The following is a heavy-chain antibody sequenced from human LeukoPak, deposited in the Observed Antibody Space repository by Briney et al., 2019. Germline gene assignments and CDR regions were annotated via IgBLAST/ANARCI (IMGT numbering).Heavy chain of an antibody. V-gene: IGHV4-59*12. J-gene: IGHJ4*02. CDR1: GGSISSYY. CDR2: IYYSGST. CDR3: ARGKIRWSTSHYFDY. Sequence: SETLSLTCTVSGGSISSYYWSWIRQPPGKGLEWIGYIYYSGSTNYNPSLKSRVTISVDTSKNQFSLKLSSVTAADTAVYYCARGKIRWSTSHYFDYWGQGTLVTVSS. D-gene: IGHD4-23*01.